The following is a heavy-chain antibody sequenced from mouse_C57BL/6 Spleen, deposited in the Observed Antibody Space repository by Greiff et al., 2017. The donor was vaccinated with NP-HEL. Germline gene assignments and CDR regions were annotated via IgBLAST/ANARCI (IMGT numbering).Heavy chain of an antibody. J-gene: IGHJ4*01. CDR1: GFGFNTYA. CDR2: IRSKSNNYAT. D-gene: IGHD3-3*01. V-gene: IGHV10-1*01. Sequence: EVQLVESGGGLVQPKGSLKLSCAASGFGFNTYAMNWVRQAPGKGLEWVARIRSKSNNYATYYADSVKDRFTISRDDSESMLYLQMNNLKTEDTAMYYCVRGDGGMDYWGQGTSVTVSS. CDR3: VRGDGGMDY.